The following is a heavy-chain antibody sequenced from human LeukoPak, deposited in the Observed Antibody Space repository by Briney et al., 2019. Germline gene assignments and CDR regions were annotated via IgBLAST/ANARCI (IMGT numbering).Heavy chain of an antibody. V-gene: IGHV4-39*07. CDR1: HGSIVTPNYF. D-gene: IGHD1-1*01. CDR3: VRGVSNDWYFDL. Sequence: PSESLSLTCSVSHGSIVTPNYFWGWIRQPPGKGLEFVASVQRTGFGYKSPSIRSRVAVSTDTSKNQFSLRLESVTAADTAVYYCVRGVSNDWYFDLWGSGTLVSISS. J-gene: IGHJ2*01. CDR2: VQRTGFG.